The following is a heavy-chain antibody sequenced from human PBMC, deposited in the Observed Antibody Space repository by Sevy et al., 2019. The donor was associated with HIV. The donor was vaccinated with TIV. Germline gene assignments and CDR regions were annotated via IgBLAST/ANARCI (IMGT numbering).Heavy chain of an antibody. CDR1: GGSMNIYY. CDR2: IYYSGST. CDR3: ARVGFNWNDVDY. D-gene: IGHD1-20*01. V-gene: IGHV4-59*01. Sequence: SETLSLTCSVSGGSMNIYYWSWIRQPPGKGLEWIGFIYYSGSTNYNPSLNSRVTISVDTSKNQFSLKLSSVTAADTAVYYCARVGFNWNDVDYWGQGTLVTVSS. J-gene: IGHJ4*02.